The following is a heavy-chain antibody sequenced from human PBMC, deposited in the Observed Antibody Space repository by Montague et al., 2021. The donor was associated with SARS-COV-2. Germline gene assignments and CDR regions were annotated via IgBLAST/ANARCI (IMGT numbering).Heavy chain of an antibody. D-gene: IGHD3-10*01. CDR3: ARQTTLLRGRAPPGV. V-gene: IGHV4-39*01. CDR1: GGSISSTAYY. J-gene: IGHJ6*02. Sequence: SETLSLTCTVSGGSISSTAYYWGWIRQPPGKGLEWIGRIYYTVNTYYNPSLKSRVTISVDASKNQFSLTLSSVSAADTAVYYCARQTTLLRGRAPPGVWGQGTTVTVSS. CDR2: IYYTVNT.